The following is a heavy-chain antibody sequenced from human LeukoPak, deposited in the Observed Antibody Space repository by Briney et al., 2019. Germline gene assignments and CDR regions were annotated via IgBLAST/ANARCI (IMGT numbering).Heavy chain of an antibody. J-gene: IGHJ3*02. CDR3: ARDRTGMGFDI. V-gene: IGHV4-59*01. CDR1: GGSIDPYY. D-gene: IGHD3/OR15-3a*01. Sequence: SETLSLTCTVSGGSIDPYYWSWIRQPPGKGLEWIGYIYYSGSTNYNPSLKSRVTTSVDTSKNQFSLKLSSVTAADTAVYYCARDRTGMGFDIWGQGTMVTVSS. CDR2: IYYSGST.